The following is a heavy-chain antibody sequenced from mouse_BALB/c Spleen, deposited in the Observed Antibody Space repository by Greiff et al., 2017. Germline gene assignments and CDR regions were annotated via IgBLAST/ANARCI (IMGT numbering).Heavy chain of an antibody. CDR1: GYSFTGYY. J-gene: IGHJ4*01. CDR3: ARDYGSSSYYYAMDY. CDR2: INPYNGAT. Sequence: EVQLQQSGPELVKPGASVKISCKASGYSFTGYYMHWVKQSHVKSLEWIGRINPYNGATSYNQNFKDKASLTVDKSSSTAYMELHSLTSEDSAVYYCARDYGSSSYYYAMDYWGQGTSVTVSS. V-gene: IGHV1-31*01. D-gene: IGHD1-1*01.